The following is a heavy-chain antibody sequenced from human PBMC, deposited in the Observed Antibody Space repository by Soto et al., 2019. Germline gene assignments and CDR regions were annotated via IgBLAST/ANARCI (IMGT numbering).Heavy chain of an antibody. J-gene: IGHJ4*02. Sequence: EVQLVESGGGLVQPGGSLRLSCAASGFSFSNSWMHWVRQAPGKGLVWVSRTNSDGSITTYADSVKGRFTISRDNAKNTLYLQMNRLRVEDTAVYYCARALISPVDYWGQGTLVTVSS. CDR2: TNSDGSIT. CDR1: GFSFSNSW. V-gene: IGHV3-74*01. CDR3: ARALISPVDY.